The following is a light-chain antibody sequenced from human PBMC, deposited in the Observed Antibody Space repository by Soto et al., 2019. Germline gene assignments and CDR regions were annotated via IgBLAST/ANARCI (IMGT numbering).Light chain of an antibody. CDR1: QSLSSSH. Sequence: PGERASLSCRASQSLSSSHLVWYQQKPGQAPRLLIYDASSRATGIPDRFSGGGSGTDFTLPISRLVPEDFAVYYCQRLSVFGQGTKVE. J-gene: IGKJ1*01. CDR2: DAS. CDR3: QRLSV. V-gene: IGKV3-20*01.